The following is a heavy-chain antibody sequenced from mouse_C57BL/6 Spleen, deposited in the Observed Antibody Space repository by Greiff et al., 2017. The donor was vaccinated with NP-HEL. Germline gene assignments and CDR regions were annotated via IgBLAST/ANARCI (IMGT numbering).Heavy chain of an antibody. D-gene: IGHD2-3*01. CDR2: ISSGGSYT. Sequence: EVMLVESGGDLVKPRGSLKLSCAASGFTFSSYGMSWVRQTPDKRLEWVATISSGGSYTYYPDSVKGRFTISRGNAQNTLYLQMSSLKSEDTAMYYCARDGYYDYYAMDYWGQGTSVTVSS. CDR3: ARDGYYDYYAMDY. J-gene: IGHJ4*01. CDR1: GFTFSSYG. V-gene: IGHV5-6*01.